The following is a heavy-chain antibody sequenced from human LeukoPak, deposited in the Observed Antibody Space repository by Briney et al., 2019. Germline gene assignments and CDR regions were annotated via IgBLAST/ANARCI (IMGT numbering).Heavy chain of an antibody. J-gene: IGHJ4*02. CDR3: AREVPMITFGGPSSDY. Sequence: ASVKVSCKASGYTFTSYGISWVRQAPGQGLEWMGWISAYNGNTNYAQKLQGRVTMTTDTSTSTAYMELRSLRSDDTAVYYCAREVPMITFGGPSSDYWGQGTLVTVSS. V-gene: IGHV1-18*01. D-gene: IGHD3-16*01. CDR2: ISAYNGNT. CDR1: GYTFTSYG.